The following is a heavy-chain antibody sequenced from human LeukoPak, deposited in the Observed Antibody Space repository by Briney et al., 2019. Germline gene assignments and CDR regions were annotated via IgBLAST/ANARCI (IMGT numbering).Heavy chain of an antibody. CDR3: ARYTAPYYYMDV. CDR1: RFTFSSYS. CDR2: ISSSGSYI. D-gene: IGHD2-2*02. V-gene: IGHV3-21*04. Sequence: PGGSLRLSCAASRFTFSSYSMNWVRQAPGKGLEWVSSISSSGSYIYYADSVKGRFTVSRDNAKNSLYLQMNSLRAEDTALYYCARYTAPYYYMDVWGKGTTVTVSS. J-gene: IGHJ6*03.